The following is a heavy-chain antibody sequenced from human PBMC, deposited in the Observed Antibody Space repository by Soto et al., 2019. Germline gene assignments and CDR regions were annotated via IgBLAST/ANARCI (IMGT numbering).Heavy chain of an antibody. Sequence: QVQLQESGPGLVKPSQTLSLTCSVSGASISSGDYYWSSIRQPPGKGLEWIGHIYDSGSTSYSPSLKSRVTIPLDTSNSQFSLKLSPVTAADTAVYYCACQGVASYNWFDPWGQGTLVTVSS. J-gene: IGHJ5*02. V-gene: IGHV4-30-4*01. CDR1: GASISSGDYY. CDR2: IYDSGST. D-gene: IGHD3-10*01. CDR3: ACQGVASYNWFDP.